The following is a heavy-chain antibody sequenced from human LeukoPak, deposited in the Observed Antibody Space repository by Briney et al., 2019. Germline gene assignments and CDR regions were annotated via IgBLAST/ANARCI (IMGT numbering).Heavy chain of an antibody. D-gene: IGHD4-17*01. CDR1: GGSFSGYY. J-gene: IGHJ6*02. Sequence: PSETLSLTCAVYGGSFSGYYWSWIRQPPGKGLEWIGEINHSGSTNYNPSLKSRVTISVDTSKNQFSLKLSSVTAADTAVYYCARSRSYGTYYYYYGMDVWGQGTTVTVSS. CDR2: INHSGST. CDR3: ARSRSYGTYYYYYGMDV. V-gene: IGHV4-34*01.